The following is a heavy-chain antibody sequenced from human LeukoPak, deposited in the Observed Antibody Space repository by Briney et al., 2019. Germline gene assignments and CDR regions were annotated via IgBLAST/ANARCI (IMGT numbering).Heavy chain of an antibody. D-gene: IGHD6-19*01. V-gene: IGHV1-2*02. Sequence: ASVKVSCKASGYTFTSYYMHWVRQAPGQGLEWMGWINPNSGGTNYAQKFQGRVTMTRDTSISTAYMELSRLRSDDTAVYYCARDLSVAGTTGDYWGQGTLVTVSS. J-gene: IGHJ4*02. CDR2: INPNSGGT. CDR1: GYTFTSYY. CDR3: ARDLSVAGTTGDY.